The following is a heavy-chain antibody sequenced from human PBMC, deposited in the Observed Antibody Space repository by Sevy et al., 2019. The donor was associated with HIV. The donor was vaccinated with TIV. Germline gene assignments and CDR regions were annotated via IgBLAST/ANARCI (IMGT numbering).Heavy chain of an antibody. D-gene: IGHD4-17*01. CDR2: IKQDGSEK. Sequence: GGSLRLSCAASGFTFSSYWMSWVRQAPGKGLEWVANIKQDGSEKYYVSSVKGRLTISRDNAKNSLDLQMNSLRAEGTAVYYCAGDEAKGGYGGNSIISCDYWGQGTLVTVSS. CDR3: AGDEAKGGYGGNSIISCDY. J-gene: IGHJ4*02. CDR1: GFTFSSYW. V-gene: IGHV3-7*01.